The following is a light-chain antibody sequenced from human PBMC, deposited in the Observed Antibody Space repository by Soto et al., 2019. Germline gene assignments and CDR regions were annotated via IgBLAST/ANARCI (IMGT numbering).Light chain of an antibody. V-gene: IGKV1-5*01. CDR2: DAS. J-gene: IGKJ4*01. CDR3: QQYNSYLLT. Sequence: DIQMTQSPSTLSASVGDRVTITCRASQSVSGWLAWYQQKPGKAPKLLIYDASSLESGVPSRFSGSGSGTEFTLTISSLQPDDFATYYCQQYNSYLLTFGGGTKVEIK. CDR1: QSVSGW.